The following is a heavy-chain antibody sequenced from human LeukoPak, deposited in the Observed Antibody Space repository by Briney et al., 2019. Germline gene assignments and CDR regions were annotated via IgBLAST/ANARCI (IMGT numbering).Heavy chain of an antibody. CDR3: GYCSGGSCYSLDY. CDR1: GFTFSNAW. V-gene: IGHV3-15*01. CDR2: IKSKTDGGTT. J-gene: IGHJ4*02. D-gene: IGHD2-15*01. Sequence: PGGSLRLSCAASGFTFSNAWMGWVRQAPGKGLEWVGRIKSKTDGGTTDYAAPVKGRFTISRDDSKNTLYLQMNSLKTEDTAVYYCGYCSGGSCYSLDYWGQGTLVTVSS.